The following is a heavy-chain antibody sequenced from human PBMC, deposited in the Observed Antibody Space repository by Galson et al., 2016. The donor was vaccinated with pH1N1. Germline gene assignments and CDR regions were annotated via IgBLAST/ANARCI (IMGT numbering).Heavy chain of an antibody. V-gene: IGHV1-46*01. Sequence: SVKVSCKASGYTFTPYYMHWVRQAPGQGLEWMGIITPTGGRTSYAQKFKDRVAMTSDTSTSTVYMELNSLRSEDTAVYYCARAPYCSNATCYSVWFDPWGQGTPVTVSS. D-gene: IGHD2-2*02. J-gene: IGHJ5*02. CDR3: ARAPYCSNATCYSVWFDP. CDR1: GYTFTPYY. CDR2: ITPTGGRT.